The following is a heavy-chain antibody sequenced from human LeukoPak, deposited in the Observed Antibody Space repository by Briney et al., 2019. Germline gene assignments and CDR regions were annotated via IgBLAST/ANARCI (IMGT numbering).Heavy chain of an antibody. J-gene: IGHJ5*02. Sequence: GGSLRLSCAASGFTFSRYAMSWVRQAPGKGLGWVSAISGSGGRTYYADSVKGRFTISRDNSKNTLYLQMNSLRAEDTAVYYCAKQAYSGSLNNWFDRWGQGTLVTVSS. CDR3: AKQAYSGSLNNWFDR. V-gene: IGHV3-23*01. CDR1: GFTFSRYA. D-gene: IGHD1-26*01. CDR2: ISGSGGRT.